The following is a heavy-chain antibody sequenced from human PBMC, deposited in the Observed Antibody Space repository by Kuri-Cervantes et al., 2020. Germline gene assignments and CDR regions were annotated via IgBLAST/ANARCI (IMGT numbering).Heavy chain of an antibody. CDR1: GFTFSTFA. V-gene: IGHV3-30-3*01. CDR2: ISHDGSSD. Sequence: GGSLRLSCAASGFTFSTFAMHWVRQAPGEGLEWVVVISHDGSSDFYADSVKGRFTISRDNSKNTLYLQMNSLRTEDTAVYYCAKDPLSAAAGYWGQGTLVTVSS. J-gene: IGHJ4*02. D-gene: IGHD6-13*01. CDR3: AKDPLSAAAGY.